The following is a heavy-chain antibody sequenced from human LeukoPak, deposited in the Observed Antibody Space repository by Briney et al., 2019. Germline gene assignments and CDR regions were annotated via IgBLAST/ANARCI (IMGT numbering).Heavy chain of an antibody. D-gene: IGHD3-22*01. CDR2: IHTRGST. J-gene: IGHJ4*02. CDR3: ARDQYYYDSSGTITLDY. CDR1: GVSISSYF. V-gene: IGHV4-4*07. Sequence: PETLSLTCTVSGVSISSYFWSWIRQPAGKGLEWIGRIHTRGSTNYNPSLKSRVTMSVDTSKNQFSLKLSSVTAADTAVYYCARDQYYYDSSGTITLDYWGQGTLVTVSS.